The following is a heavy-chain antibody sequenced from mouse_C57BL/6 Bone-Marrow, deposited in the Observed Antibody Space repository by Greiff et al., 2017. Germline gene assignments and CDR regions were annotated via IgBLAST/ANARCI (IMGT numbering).Heavy chain of an antibody. D-gene: IGHD2-1*01. J-gene: IGHJ4*01. CDR2: INPNNGGT. CDR3: ARDYGNLYYAMDD. V-gene: IGHV1-26*01. CDR1: GYTFTDYS. Sequence: VQLPQSGPELVQPGASVQISCKASGYTFTDYSMKWVKQRHGKSLEWIGDINPNNGGTRYNQKFKGKATLTVDKSSSTAYMELRSLTSEDSAVYYCARDYGNLYYAMDDWGQGTAVTVAS.